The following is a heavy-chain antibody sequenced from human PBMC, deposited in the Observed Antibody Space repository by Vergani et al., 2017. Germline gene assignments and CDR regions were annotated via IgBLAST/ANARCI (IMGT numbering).Heavy chain of an antibody. V-gene: IGHV3-23*01. CDR2: ISRSGGST. Sequence: EVQLLESGGGLVQPGGSLRLSCAASGFTFSSYAMSWVRQAPGKGLEWVSAISRSGGSTYHADSVKGRFTISRDNSKNTLYLQMNSLRAEDTAVYYCAKCESPVVVAAPTDYWGQGTLVTVSS. CDR3: AKCESPVVVAAPTDY. J-gene: IGHJ4*02. CDR1: GFTFSSYA. D-gene: IGHD2-15*01.